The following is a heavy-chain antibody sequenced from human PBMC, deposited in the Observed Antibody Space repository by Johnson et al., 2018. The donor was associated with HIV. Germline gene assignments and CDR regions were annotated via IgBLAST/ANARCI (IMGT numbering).Heavy chain of an antibody. CDR2: IWYDGSNK. CDR3: AKDKMYSDSSGSKEGGVAFDI. D-gene: IGHD3-22*01. J-gene: IGHJ3*02. V-gene: IGHV3-33*06. Sequence: WVRQAPGKGLEWVAVIWYDGSNKDYADSVKGRFTISRDNSKNTLYLQINSLRAEDPAVYYCAKDKMYSDSSGSKEGGVAFDIWGQGTMVTVSS.